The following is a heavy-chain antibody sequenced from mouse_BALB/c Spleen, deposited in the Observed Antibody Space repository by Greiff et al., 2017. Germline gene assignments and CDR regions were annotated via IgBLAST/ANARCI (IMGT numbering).Heavy chain of an antibody. CDR3: ARSRYGNYDYAMDY. J-gene: IGHJ4*01. CDR1: GFTFSSFG. Sequence: EVQRVESGGGLVQPGGSRKLSCAASGFTFSSFGMHWVRQAPEKGLEWVAYISSGSSTIYYADTVKGRFTISRDNPKNTLFLQMTSLRSEDTAMYYCARSRYGNYDYAMDYWGQGTSVTVSS. CDR2: ISSGSSTI. D-gene: IGHD2-10*02. V-gene: IGHV5-17*02.